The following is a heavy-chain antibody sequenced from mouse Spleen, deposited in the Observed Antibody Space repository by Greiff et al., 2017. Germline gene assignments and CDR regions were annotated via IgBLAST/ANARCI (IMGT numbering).Heavy chain of an antibody. J-gene: IGHJ3*01. CDR3: ARHDDGYYPFAY. CDR2: IWSDGST. CDR1: GFSLTSYG. Sequence: QVQLKQSGPGLVAPSQSLSITCTISGFSLTSYGVHWVRQPPGKGLEWLVVIWSDGSTTYNSALKSRLSISKDNSKSQVFLKMNSLQTDDTAMYYCARHDDGYYPFAYWGQGTLVTVSA. V-gene: IGHV2-6-1*01. D-gene: IGHD2-3*01.